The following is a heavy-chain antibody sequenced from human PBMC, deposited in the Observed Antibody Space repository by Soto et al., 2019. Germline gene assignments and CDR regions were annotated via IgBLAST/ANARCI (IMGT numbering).Heavy chain of an antibody. CDR3: AKVIPLGY. CDR2: ISYDGSNK. V-gene: IGHV3-30*18. CDR1: GFSFRSYD. J-gene: IGHJ4*02. Sequence: QVQLVESGGSVVQPGRSLRLSCAASGFSFRSYDIHWVRQAPGKGLEWVSVISYDGSNKNYADSVKGRFTISRDNSKSTLYLQMNSLRAEDTAVYFCAKVIPLGYWGQGTLVTVSS. D-gene: IGHD3-16*01.